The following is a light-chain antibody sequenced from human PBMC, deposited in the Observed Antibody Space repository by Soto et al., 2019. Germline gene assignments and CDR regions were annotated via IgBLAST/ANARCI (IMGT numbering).Light chain of an antibody. CDR1: SSDIGSYNR. CDR2: EVN. CDR3: NSFTTSSTYV. V-gene: IGLV2-18*02. Sequence: QSALXQPASVSGSPGQSITISCTGTSSDIGSYNRVSWYQQPPGTAPKLIIYEVNNRPSGVPDRFSGSKSGNTASLTISGLQAEDEADYYCNSFTTSSTYVFGTGTKVTVL. J-gene: IGLJ1*01.